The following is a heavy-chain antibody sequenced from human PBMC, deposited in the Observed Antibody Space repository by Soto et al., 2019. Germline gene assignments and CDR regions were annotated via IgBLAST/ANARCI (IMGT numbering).Heavy chain of an antibody. Sequence: SETLSLTCAVYGGSFSGYYWSWIRQHPGKGLEWIGEINHSGSTNYNPSLKSRVTISVDTSKNQFSLKLSSVTAADTAVYYCASSDRITMVRGVIIRSPYYFDYWGQGTLVTVSS. CDR2: INHSGST. CDR3: ASSDRITMVRGVIIRSPYYFDY. CDR1: GGSFSGYY. D-gene: IGHD3-10*01. J-gene: IGHJ4*02. V-gene: IGHV4-34*01.